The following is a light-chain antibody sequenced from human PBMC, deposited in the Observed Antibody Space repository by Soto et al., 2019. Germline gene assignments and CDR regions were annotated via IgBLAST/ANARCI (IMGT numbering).Light chain of an antibody. CDR1: SSNIGNNY. J-gene: IGLJ3*02. V-gene: IGLV1-40*01. CDR3: QSYDSDVSAWV. CDR2: GYT. Sequence: QSVLTQPPSVSAAPGQKVTISCSGSSSNIGNNYVSWYQQLPGTAPKLLIFGYTNRPSGVPDRFSGSKSGTSASLAITGLQSEDEAAYYCQSYDSDVSAWVFGGGTQLTVL.